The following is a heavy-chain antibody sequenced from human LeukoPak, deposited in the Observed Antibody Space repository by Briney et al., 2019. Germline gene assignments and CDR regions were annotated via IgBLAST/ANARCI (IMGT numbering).Heavy chain of an antibody. Sequence: SETLSLTCTASGGSISSYYWSWIRQPPGKGLEWIGYIYYSGSTNYNPSLKSRVTISVDTSKNQFSLKLSSVTAADTAVYYCARIESSSWTAFDYWGQGTLVTVSS. CDR3: ARIESSSWTAFDY. D-gene: IGHD6-13*01. V-gene: IGHV4-59*01. CDR1: GGSISSYY. J-gene: IGHJ4*02. CDR2: IYYSGST.